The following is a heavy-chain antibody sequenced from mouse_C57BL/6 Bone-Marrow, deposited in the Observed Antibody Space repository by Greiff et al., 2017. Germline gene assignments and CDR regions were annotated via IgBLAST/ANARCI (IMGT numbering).Heavy chain of an antibody. CDR1: GYTFTSYW. V-gene: IGHV1-7*01. CDR3: ARWSLLRGFAY. Sequence: VQGVESGAELAKPGASVKLSCKASGYTFTSYWMHWVNQRPGQGLEWIGYINPSSGYTKYNQKFKDKATLPADKSSSTAYMQLSSLTYKDSAVYYCARWSLLRGFAYWGQGTLVTVSA. CDR2: INPSSGYT. J-gene: IGHJ3*01. D-gene: IGHD1-2*01.